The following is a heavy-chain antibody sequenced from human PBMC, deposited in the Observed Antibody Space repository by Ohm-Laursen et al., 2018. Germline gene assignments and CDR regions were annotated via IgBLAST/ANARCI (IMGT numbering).Heavy chain of an antibody. D-gene: IGHD2-21*01. CDR1: VFTFYDYA. V-gene: IGHV3-9*01. CDR2: ISWNSGSI. J-gene: IGHJ5*02. Sequence: SLRLSCAASVFTFYDYAMHWVRHAPGKGLEWVSGISWNSGSIGYADSVKGRFTISRDNAKNSLYLQMNSLRAEDTALYYCAKDKVQSLWYWFDPWGQGTLVTVSS. CDR3: AKDKVQSLWYWFDP.